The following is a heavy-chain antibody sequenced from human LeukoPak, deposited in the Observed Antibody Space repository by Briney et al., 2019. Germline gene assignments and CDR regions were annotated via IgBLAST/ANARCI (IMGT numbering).Heavy chain of an antibody. CDR2: ISGSGGST. CDR1: GFTFSTYA. CDR3: AKLDIVVVPAAIPNYFDY. Sequence: PGGSLRLSCAASGFTFSTYAMSWVRQAPGKGLEWVSAISGSGGSTYYADSVKGRFTISRDNSKNTLYLQMNSLRAEDTAVYYYAKLDIVVVPAAIPNYFDYWGQGTLVTVSS. D-gene: IGHD2-2*01. J-gene: IGHJ4*02. V-gene: IGHV3-23*01.